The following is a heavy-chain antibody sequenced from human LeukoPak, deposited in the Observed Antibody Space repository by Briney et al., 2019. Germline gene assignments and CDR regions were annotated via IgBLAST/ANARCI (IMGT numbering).Heavy chain of an antibody. CDR2: INHSGST. V-gene: IGHV4-34*01. D-gene: IGHD6-13*01. CDR1: GGSFSGYY. J-gene: IGHJ4*02. Sequence: SETLSLTCAVDGGSFSGYYWSWIRQPPGKGLEWIGEINHSGSTNYNPSLKSRVTISVDTSKNQFSLKLSSVTAAYTAVYYCARDFYSRIDYWGQGTLVTVSS. CDR3: ARDFYSRIDY.